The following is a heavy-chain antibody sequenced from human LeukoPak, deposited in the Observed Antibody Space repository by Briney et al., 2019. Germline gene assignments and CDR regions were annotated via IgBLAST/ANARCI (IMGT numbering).Heavy chain of an antibody. Sequence: GGSLRLSCAASGFTFSSYGMHWVRQAPGKGLEWVAFIRYDGSNKYYADSVKGRFTISRDNSKNTLYLQMNSLRAEDTAVYYCAKSDSSSWYGGPTYFDYWGQGTLVTVSS. J-gene: IGHJ4*02. CDR1: GFTFSSYG. V-gene: IGHV3-30*02. D-gene: IGHD6-13*01. CDR2: IRYDGSNK. CDR3: AKSDSSSWYGGPTYFDY.